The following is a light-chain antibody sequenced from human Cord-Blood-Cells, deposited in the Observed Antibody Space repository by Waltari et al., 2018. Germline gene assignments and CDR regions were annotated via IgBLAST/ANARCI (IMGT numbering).Light chain of an antibody. Sequence: DIQMTQSPSSLSASVGDRVTITCRASQSISSYLNWYQQKPGKAPKLLIYAASSLQSGGXXRFSGSGXGTDFTLTISSLQPEDFATYYCQQSYSTPYTFGQGTKLEIK. V-gene: IGKV1-39*01. CDR2: AAS. CDR3: QQSYSTPYT. CDR1: QSISSY. J-gene: IGKJ2*01.